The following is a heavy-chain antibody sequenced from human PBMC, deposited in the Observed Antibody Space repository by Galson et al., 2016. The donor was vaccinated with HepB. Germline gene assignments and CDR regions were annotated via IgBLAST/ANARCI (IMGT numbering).Heavy chain of an antibody. CDR2: IRSKAYGGTT. Sequence: SLRLSCAASGFTFGDYAMSWFRQAPGKGLEWVGFIRSKAYGGTTEYAASVKGRFTISRDDSKSIAYLQMNSLKTGDTAVYYCTRGVRYSRIYFDYWGQGTLVTVSS. D-gene: IGHD3-10*02. J-gene: IGHJ4*02. V-gene: IGHV3-49*03. CDR1: GFTFGDYA. CDR3: TRGVRYSRIYFDY.